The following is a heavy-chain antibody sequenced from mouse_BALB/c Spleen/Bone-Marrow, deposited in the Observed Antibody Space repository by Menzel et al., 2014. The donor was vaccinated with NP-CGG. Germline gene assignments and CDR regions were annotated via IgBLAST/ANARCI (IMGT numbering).Heavy chain of an antibody. V-gene: IGHV14-1*02. CDR2: IDPENGKI. J-gene: IGHJ2*01. CDR3: ARSPRRYYDY. Sequence: QIQESGAELVWTGALVRLSCKASGLNIKDYYMYWVKQRLEQGLEWIGWIDPENGKIIYESKIQGKASITECTYSNTAYLQLSSLTSEDTAVYYCARSPRRYYDYWCQGSTLTVYS. CDR1: GLNIKDYY.